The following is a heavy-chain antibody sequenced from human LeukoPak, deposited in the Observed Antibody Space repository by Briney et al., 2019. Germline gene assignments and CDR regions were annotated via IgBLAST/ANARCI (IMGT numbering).Heavy chain of an antibody. CDR1: GFTFSSYW. V-gene: IGHV3-7*01. D-gene: IGHD3-3*01. CDR3: ARTYYDFWSGYRHDY. Sequence: GRSLRLSCAASGFTFSSYWMSWVRQAPGKGLEWVANIKQDGSEKYYVDSVKGRFTISRDNAKNSLYLQMNSLRAEDTAVYYCARTYYDFWSGYRHDYWGQGTLVTVSS. CDR2: IKQDGSEK. J-gene: IGHJ4*02.